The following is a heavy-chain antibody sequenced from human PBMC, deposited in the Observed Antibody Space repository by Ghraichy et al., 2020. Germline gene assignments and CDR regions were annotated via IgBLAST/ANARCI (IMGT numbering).Heavy chain of an antibody. CDR3: AKDRVYYYGSGSYGYYGMDV. CDR1: GFTFSSYG. Sequence: GGSLRLSCAASGFTFSSYGMHWVRQAPGKGLEWVAVISYDGSNKYYADSVKGRFTISRDNSKNTLYLQMNSLRAEDTAVYYCAKDRVYYYGSGSYGYYGMDVWGQGTTVTVSS. D-gene: IGHD3-10*01. CDR2: ISYDGSNK. V-gene: IGHV3-30*18. J-gene: IGHJ6*02.